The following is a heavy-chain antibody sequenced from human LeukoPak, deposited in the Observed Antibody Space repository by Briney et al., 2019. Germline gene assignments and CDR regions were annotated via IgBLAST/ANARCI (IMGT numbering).Heavy chain of an antibody. Sequence: SETLSLTCTVSGGSVSSGSFYCGWIRQPPGKELEWIGYIYYSGSTKYNPSLKSRVTISVDTSKNQFSLKLSSVTAADTAVYYCAREPVAGHFDYWGQGTLVTVSS. J-gene: IGHJ4*02. CDR1: GGSVSSGSFY. D-gene: IGHD6-19*01. CDR2: IYYSGST. V-gene: IGHV4-61*01. CDR3: AREPVAGHFDY.